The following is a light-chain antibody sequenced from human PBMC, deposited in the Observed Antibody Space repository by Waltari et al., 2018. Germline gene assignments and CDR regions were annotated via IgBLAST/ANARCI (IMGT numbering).Light chain of an antibody. Sequence: ESVLTQSPDTLSLSPGEGATLSCRASQYVSGRYLSWYQQKPGQSPRLLIYGASSRAAGIPDRISGSGSGTDFTLTITRLEPEDFAVYYCQQYGTSPTTFGQGTKVEIK. CDR2: GAS. CDR1: QYVSGRY. CDR3: QQYGTSPTT. J-gene: IGKJ1*01. V-gene: IGKV3-20*01.